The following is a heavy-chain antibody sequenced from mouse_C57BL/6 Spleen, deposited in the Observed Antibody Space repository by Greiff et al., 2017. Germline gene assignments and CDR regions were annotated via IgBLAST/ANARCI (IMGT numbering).Heavy chain of an antibody. CDR1: YTFTDYYM. CDR2: YPGSGNTY. V-gene: IGHV1-83*01. Sequence: VQLVESGPELVKPGASVKMSCKASGYTFTDYYMHWVKQKPGKGLEWIGEIYPGSGNTYYNEKFKGKATLTADTSSSTAYMQLSSLTSEDSAVYFCARWPLWGQGTSVTVSS. CDR3: RWPL. J-gene: IGHJ4*01.